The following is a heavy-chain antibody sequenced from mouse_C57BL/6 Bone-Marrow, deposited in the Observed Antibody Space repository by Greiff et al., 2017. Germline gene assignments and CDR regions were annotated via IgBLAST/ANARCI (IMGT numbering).Heavy chain of an antibody. Sequence: VMLVESGAELVKPGASVKMSCKASGYTFTTYPIEWMKQNHGKSLEWIGNFHPYNDDTKYNEKFKGKATLTVEKSSSTVYLELSRLTSDDSAVYYCARGGGSSFLYFDVWGTGTTVTVSS. V-gene: IGHV1-47*01. J-gene: IGHJ1*03. D-gene: IGHD1-1*01. CDR1: GYTFTTYP. CDR2: FHPYNDDT. CDR3: ARGGGSSFLYFDV.